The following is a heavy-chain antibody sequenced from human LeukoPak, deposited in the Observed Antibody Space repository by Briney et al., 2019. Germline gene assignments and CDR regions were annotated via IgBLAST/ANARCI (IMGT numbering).Heavy chain of an antibody. CDR3: ARVRSDHSHYYYYGMDV. V-gene: IGHV1-8*01. J-gene: IGHJ6*02. CDR1: GYTFTSYD. D-gene: IGHD4-17*01. Sequence: ASVKVSCKASGYTFTSYDINWVRQATGQGLEWMGWMNPNSGNTGYAQKFQGRVTMTRNTSISTAYLELSSLRSEDTAVYYCARVRSDHSHYYYYGMDVWGQGTTVTVSS. CDR2: MNPNSGNT.